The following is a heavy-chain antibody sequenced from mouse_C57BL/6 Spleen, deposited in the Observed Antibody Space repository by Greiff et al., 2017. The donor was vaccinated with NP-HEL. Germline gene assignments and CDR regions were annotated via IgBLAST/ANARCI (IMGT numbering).Heavy chain of an antibody. D-gene: IGHD1-1*01. J-gene: IGHJ3*01. CDR1: GYTFTDYY. CDR2: IYPGSGNT. CDR3: AYGSKAWFAY. Sequence: QVQLKESGAELVRPGASVKLSCKASGYTFTDYYINWVKQRPGQGLEWIARIYPGSGNTYYNEKFKGKATLTAEKSSSTAYMQLSSLTSEDSAVYFCAYGSKAWFAYWGQGTLVTVSA. V-gene: IGHV1-76*01.